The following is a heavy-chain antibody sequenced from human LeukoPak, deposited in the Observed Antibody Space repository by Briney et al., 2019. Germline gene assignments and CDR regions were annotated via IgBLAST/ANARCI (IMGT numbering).Heavy chain of an antibody. CDR3: ARGSMVRGVMSYYYYGMDV. V-gene: IGHV4-34*01. CDR2: INHSGST. Sequence: PSETLSLTCAVYGGSFSGYYWSWIRQPPGKGLEWIGEINHSGSTNYNPSLKSRVTISVDTSKNQFSLKLSSVTAADADVYYCARGSMVRGVMSYYYYGMDVWGQGTTVTVSS. D-gene: IGHD3-10*01. CDR1: GGSFSGYY. J-gene: IGHJ6*02.